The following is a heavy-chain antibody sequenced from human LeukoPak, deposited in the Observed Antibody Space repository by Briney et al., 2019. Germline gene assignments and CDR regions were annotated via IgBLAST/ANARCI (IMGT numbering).Heavy chain of an antibody. D-gene: IGHD3-16*01. CDR1: GFTVSSNY. CDR2: IYSGGST. J-gene: IGHJ5*02. CDR3: AREDYDYVRGKGIDP. Sequence: GGSLRLSCAASGFTVSSNYMSWVRQAPGKGLEWVSVIYSGGSTYYADSVKGRFTISRDNSKNTLYLQMNSLRAEDTAVYYCAREDYDYVRGKGIDPWGQGTLVTVSS. V-gene: IGHV3-66*01.